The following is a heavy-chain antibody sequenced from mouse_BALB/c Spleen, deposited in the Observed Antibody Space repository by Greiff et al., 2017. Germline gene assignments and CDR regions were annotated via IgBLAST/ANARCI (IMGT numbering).Heavy chain of an antibody. V-gene: IGHV5-4*02. J-gene: IGHJ3*01. D-gene: IGHD2-4*01. CDR1: GFTFSDYY. CDR3: ARDDAITTREGAWFAY. Sequence: EVKLVESGGGLVKPGGSLKLSCAASGFTFSDYYMYWVRQTPEKRLEWVATISDGGSYTYYPDSVKGRFTISRDNAKNNLYLQMSSLKSEDTAMYYCARDDAITTREGAWFAYWGQGTLVTVSA. CDR2: ISDGGSYT.